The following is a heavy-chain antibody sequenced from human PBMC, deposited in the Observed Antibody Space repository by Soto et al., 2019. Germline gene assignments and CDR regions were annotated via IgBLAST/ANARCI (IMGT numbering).Heavy chain of an antibody. Sequence: PGWPLSLSCAGSCCSCSSYWMTCVHHAPGKGLEWVANIKQDGSEKYYVDSVKGRFTISRDNAKNSLYLQMNSLRAEDTAVYYCARGLRYFDWLLSNNFDYWGQGQWSPSPQ. CDR1: CCSCSSYW. J-gene: IGHJ4*02. CDR3: ARGLRYFDWLLSNNFDY. D-gene: IGHD3-9*01. CDR2: IKQDGSEK. V-gene: IGHV3-7*01.